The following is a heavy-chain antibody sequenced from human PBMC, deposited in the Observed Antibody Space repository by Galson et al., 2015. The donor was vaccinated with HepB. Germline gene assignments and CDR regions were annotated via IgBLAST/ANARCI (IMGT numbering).Heavy chain of an antibody. D-gene: IGHD6-13*01. CDR2: IIPIFGTA. CDR3: ARWSGSSWYSGLGVGYYYYYYYMDV. J-gene: IGHJ6*03. V-gene: IGHV1-69*13. CDR1: GGTFSSYA. Sequence: SVKVSCKASGGTFSSYAISWVRQAPGQGLEWMGGIIPIFGTANHAQKFQGRVTITADESTSTAYMELSSLRSEDTGVYYCARWSGSSWYSGLGVGYYYYYYYMDVWGKGTTVTVSS.